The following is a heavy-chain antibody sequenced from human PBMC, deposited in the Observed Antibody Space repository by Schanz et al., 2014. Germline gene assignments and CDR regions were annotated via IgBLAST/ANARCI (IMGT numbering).Heavy chain of an antibody. D-gene: IGHD2-15*01. CDR2: IWYDGNNK. J-gene: IGHJ4*02. Sequence: QVQLVESGGDVVKPGRSLRLSCAASGFTFSSYGMHWVRQAPGKGLEWVAVIWYDGNNKYYADSVKGRFTISRDNSKNTLYLRMISLRAEDTAMFYCAREIPAGGHFDYWGQGTLVSVSS. V-gene: IGHV3-33*01. CDR3: AREIPAGGHFDY. CDR1: GFTFSSYG.